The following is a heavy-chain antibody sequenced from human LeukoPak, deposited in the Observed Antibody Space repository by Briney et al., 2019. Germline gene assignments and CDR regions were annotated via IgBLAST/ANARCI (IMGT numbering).Heavy chain of an antibody. CDR2: ISPYNGHT. D-gene: IGHD2-15*01. J-gene: IGHJ5*02. CDR1: VGTFSSYA. CDR3: ARTTCTGDSCYSGSWFDP. Sequence: ASVKVSCKASVGTFSSYAISWVRQAPGQGLEWMGGISPYNGHTNYAQKLQGRVTMTTDTSTGTAYMELRGLRSDDTAVYYCARTTCTGDSCYSGSWFDPWGQGTLVTVSS. V-gene: IGHV1-18*01.